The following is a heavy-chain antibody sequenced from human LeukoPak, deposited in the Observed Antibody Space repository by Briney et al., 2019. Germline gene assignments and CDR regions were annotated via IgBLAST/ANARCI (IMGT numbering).Heavy chain of an antibody. V-gene: IGHV3-7*04. CDR1: GFTFRNYW. CDR2: IKEDGSDK. D-gene: IGHD4-17*01. Sequence: GGSVRLSCAASGFTFRNYWMTWVRQVPGKGLEWVANIKEDGSDKNYVDSVKGRFTISRDNAKNSLFLQMISLRAEDTAVYYCARGGGWEYGDYEGRWFDPWGQGTLVTVSS. J-gene: IGHJ5*02. CDR3: ARGGGWEYGDYEGRWFDP.